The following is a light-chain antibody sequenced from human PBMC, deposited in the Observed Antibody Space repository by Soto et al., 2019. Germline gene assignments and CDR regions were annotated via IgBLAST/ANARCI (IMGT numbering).Light chain of an antibody. J-gene: IGLJ2*01. CDR2: LEDTGIY. V-gene: IGLV4-60*02. CDR1: SGHSSYI. CDR3: ETWDRNTVV. Sequence: QPVLTQSSSASASLGSSVKLTCTLSSGHSSYIIAWHQQQPGKAPRYLMKLEDTGIYNKGSGVPDRFSGSSSGADRYLTISNHQFEDEADYYCETWDRNTVVFGGGTMLTAL.